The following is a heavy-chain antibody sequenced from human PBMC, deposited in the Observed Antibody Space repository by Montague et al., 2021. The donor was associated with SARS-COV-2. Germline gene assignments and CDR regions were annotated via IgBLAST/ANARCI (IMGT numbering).Heavy chain of an antibody. J-gene: IGHJ3*02. CDR3: AREGRGEQWLVRAFDI. CDR1: GFTFSCYE. D-gene: IGHD6-19*01. Sequence: SLRLSCAASGFTFSCYEMNWVRQAPGKGLEWVSNMSSSGSTIYYADSVKGRFTTSRDNAKNSLYLQMNSLRAEDTAVYYCAREGRGEQWLVRAFDIWGQGTMVTVSS. CDR2: MSSSGSTI. V-gene: IGHV3-48*03.